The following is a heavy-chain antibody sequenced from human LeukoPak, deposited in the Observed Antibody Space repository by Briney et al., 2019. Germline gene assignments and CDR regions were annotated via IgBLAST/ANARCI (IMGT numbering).Heavy chain of an antibody. J-gene: IGHJ4*02. D-gene: IGHD6-13*01. V-gene: IGHV4-4*09. CDR3: ARHAGRSRSWYDRRGYFDY. Sequence: SETLSLTCTVSGGSISSYYWSWIRQPPGKGLEWIGYIYTSGSTNYNPSLKSRVTISVDTSKNQFSLKLSSVTAADTAVYYCARHAGRSRSWYDRRGYFDYWGQGTLVTVSS. CDR1: GGSISSYY. CDR2: IYTSGST.